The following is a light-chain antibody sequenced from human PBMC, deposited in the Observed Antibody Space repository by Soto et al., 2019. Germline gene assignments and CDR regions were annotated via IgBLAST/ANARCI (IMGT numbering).Light chain of an antibody. Sequence: SYELTQPPSVSVAPGKTARITCGGNNIGSKSGHWYQQKPGQAPVLVIYYDSDRPSGIPERFSGSNSGNTATLTISRVEAGDEADYYCQVWDSSSDHKVFGTGTKLTVL. J-gene: IGLJ1*01. V-gene: IGLV3-21*04. CDR3: QVWDSSSDHKV. CDR2: YDS. CDR1: NIGSKS.